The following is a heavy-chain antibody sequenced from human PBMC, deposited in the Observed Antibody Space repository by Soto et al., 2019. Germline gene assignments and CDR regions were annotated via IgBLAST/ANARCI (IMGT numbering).Heavy chain of an antibody. Sequence: ASVKVSCKASGYAFTGDYMHWGRQAPGQGLEWMGWINPNSGGTNYAQKFQGWVTMTRDTSISTAYMELSRLRSDDTAVYYCARDQKLNSGYGSVRYYYYGMDVWGQGTTVTVSS. CDR3: ARDQKLNSGYGSVRYYYYGMDV. J-gene: IGHJ6*02. CDR1: GYAFTGDY. V-gene: IGHV1-2*04. CDR2: INPNSGGT. D-gene: IGHD5-12*01.